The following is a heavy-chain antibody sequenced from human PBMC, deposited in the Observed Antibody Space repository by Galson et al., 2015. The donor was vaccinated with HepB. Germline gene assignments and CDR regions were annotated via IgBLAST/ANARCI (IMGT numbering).Heavy chain of an antibody. J-gene: IGHJ4*02. V-gene: IGHV4-39*01. CDR3: ARVKEWLPTYYFDY. CDR2: IYYSGST. D-gene: IGHD3-3*01. CDR1: GGSISSSSYY. Sequence: ETLSLTCTVSGGSISSSSYYWGWIRQPPGKGLEWIGSIYYSGSTYYNPSLKSRVTISVDTSKNQFSLKLSSVTAADTAVYYCARVKEWLPTYYFDYWGQGTLVTVSS.